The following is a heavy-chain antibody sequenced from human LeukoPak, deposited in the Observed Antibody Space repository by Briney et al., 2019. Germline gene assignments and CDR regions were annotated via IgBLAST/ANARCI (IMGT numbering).Heavy chain of an antibody. CDR2: INPNSGGT. V-gene: IGHV1-2*02. D-gene: IGHD4-17*01. J-gene: IGHJ4*02. Sequence: ASVKVSCKASGYTFTAYYMRWVRQAPGQGLEWMGWINPNSGGTNYAQKFQDRVTMTRDTSISTAYMELSRLRSDDTAVYYCAKDDHTTVTPYYWGQGTLVTVSS. CDR3: AKDDHTTVTPYY. CDR1: GYTFTAYY.